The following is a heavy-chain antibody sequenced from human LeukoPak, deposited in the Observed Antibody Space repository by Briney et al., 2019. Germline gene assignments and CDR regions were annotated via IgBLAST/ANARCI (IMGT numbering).Heavy chain of an antibody. V-gene: IGHV4-4*07. CDR3: ARADFWSGYRFDY. CDR1: GGSISGYY. J-gene: IGHJ4*02. D-gene: IGHD3-3*01. CDR2: LFTSGNT. Sequence: SSETLSLTCTVSGGSISGYYWSWIRQPAGKGLEWIGRLFTSGNTNYNPTLKSRVTMSVDTSRNQFSLKLSSVTAADTAVYYCARADFWSGYRFDYWGQGTLVTVSS.